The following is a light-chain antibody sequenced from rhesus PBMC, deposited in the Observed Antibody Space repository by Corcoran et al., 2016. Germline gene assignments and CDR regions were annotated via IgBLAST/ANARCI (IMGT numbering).Light chain of an antibody. CDR3: QQYYSTPLT. Sequence: DIVMTQSPDSLAVSLGERVTINCKSSQSLLFSSNNKNYLAWYQQKPGQAPKLLIYWASTRESGVPNRFSGSGSGTDFTLTISGLRAEDVAVYYCQQYYSTPLTFGQGTKVELK. V-gene: IGKV4-1*01. CDR1: QSLLFSSNNKNY. CDR2: WAS. J-gene: IGKJ1*01.